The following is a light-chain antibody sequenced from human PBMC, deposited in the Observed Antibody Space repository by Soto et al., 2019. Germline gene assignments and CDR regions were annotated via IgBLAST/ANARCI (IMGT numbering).Light chain of an antibody. CDR2: AAS. CDR3: QRANSFPFA. J-gene: IGKJ3*01. V-gene: IGKV1-12*01. CDR1: QGINSW. Sequence: DIQMTQSPSSVSASVGDRVTITCRASQGINSWLAWYQQKPGKAPKLLIYAASGLQSGVPSRFSGSGSGTDFTLTISSLQPEDFATYYCQRANSFPFAFGPGTTVDMK.